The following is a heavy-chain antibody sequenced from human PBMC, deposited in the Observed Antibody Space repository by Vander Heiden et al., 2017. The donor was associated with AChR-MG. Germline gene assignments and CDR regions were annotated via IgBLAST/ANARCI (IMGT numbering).Heavy chain of an antibody. J-gene: IGHJ4*02. D-gene: IGHD5-12*01. V-gene: IGHV3-30-3*01. Sequence: QVQLVESGGGVVQPGRSLRLSCAASGFTFSSYAMHWVRQAPGKGLEWVAVISYDGSNKYYADSVKGRFTISRDNSKNTLYLQMNSLRAEDTAVYYCARARLAYSGYDYDYWGQGTLVTVSS. CDR2: ISYDGSNK. CDR3: ARARLAYSGYDYDY. CDR1: GFTFSSYA.